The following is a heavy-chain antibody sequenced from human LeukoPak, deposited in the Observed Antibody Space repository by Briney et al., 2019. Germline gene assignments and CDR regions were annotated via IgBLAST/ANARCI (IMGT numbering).Heavy chain of an antibody. CDR3: ARGKRSGYCSGGACFDS. D-gene: IGHD2-15*01. CDR2: ISSGPTTT. J-gene: IGHJ4*02. Sequence: AGYLRLYCAASGFTFSDYYMSWLRQAPGKGLEWVSYISSGPTTTYYSDSVKVRFTISRDNTNNSVSLHMSNLRAEDTAVYYCARGKRSGYCSGGACFDSWGQGTLVTVSS. CDR1: GFTFSDYY. V-gene: IGHV3-11*01.